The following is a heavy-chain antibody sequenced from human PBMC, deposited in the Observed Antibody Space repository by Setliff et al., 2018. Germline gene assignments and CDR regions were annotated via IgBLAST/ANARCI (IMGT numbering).Heavy chain of an antibody. Sequence: ASVKVSCKTSGYTFTNYGITWVRQAPGQGLEWMGWINNYSFKTNYPQKFLGRVTVTTDISTSTAYMELGSLTTDDTAVYYCARVESMVRGKNILRHFDYWGQGIQVTVSS. D-gene: IGHD3-10*01. CDR2: INNYSFKT. CDR3: ARVESMVRGKNILRHFDY. J-gene: IGHJ4*02. V-gene: IGHV1-18*01. CDR1: GYTFTNYG.